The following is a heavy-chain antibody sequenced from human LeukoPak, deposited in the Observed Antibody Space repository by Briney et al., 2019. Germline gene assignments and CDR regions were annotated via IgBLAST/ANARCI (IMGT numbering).Heavy chain of an antibody. CDR3: ARGGLVLSWYTLSFDY. CDR2: ISYSGST. Sequence: PSETLSLTCTVSGGSISNYYWSWIRQPPGKGLEWIGYISYSGSTNYNPSLKSRVTISVDTSKNQFSLRLSSVTAADTAVYYCARGGLVLSWYTLSFDYWGQGTLVTVSS. CDR1: GGSISNYY. J-gene: IGHJ4*02. D-gene: IGHD6-13*01. V-gene: IGHV4-59*01.